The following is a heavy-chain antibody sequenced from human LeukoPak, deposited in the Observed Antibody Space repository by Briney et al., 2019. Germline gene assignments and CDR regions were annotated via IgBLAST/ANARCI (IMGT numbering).Heavy chain of an antibody. Sequence: GASVKVSCKASGYNFISYYMHWVRQAPGQGLEWMGIINPNGGSISYAQKFQDRVTMTRDTSTSTVYMELSSLKSEDTAVYYCAREDVVLVDAVRYYYYGMDVWGQGTTVTVSS. CDR1: GYNFISYY. V-gene: IGHV1-46*01. D-gene: IGHD2-8*01. CDR3: AREDVVLVDAVRYYYYGMDV. CDR2: INPNGGSI. J-gene: IGHJ6*02.